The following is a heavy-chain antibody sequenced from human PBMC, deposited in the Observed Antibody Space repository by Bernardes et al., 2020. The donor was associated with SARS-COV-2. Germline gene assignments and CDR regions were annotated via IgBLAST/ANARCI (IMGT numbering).Heavy chain of an antibody. CDR3: AREVGF. CDR1: GFTFSNYA. V-gene: IGHV3-48*01. Sequence: GGSLRLSRVASGFTFSNYAMNWVRQAPGKGLEWISFINSDTRRTTYYADSVRGRFTVFRDDAKNSVFLHMNSLRAEDTAIYYCAREVGFWGRGTLVTVSS. J-gene: IGHJ4*02. CDR2: INSDTRRTT.